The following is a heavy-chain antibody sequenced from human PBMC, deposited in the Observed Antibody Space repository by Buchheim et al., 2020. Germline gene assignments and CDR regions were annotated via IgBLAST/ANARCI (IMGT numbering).Heavy chain of an antibody. CDR3: AREGSGGSIFIYYFDY. CDR1: GFTFSSYE. V-gene: IGHV3-48*03. Sequence: EVQLVESGGGLVQPGGSLRLSCTASGFTFSSYEMNWVRQAPGKGLEWVSYISSSGSTIYYADSVKGRFTTSRDNAKNSLYLQMNSLRAEDTAVYYCAREGSGGSIFIYYFDYWGQGTL. CDR2: ISSSGSTI. D-gene: IGHD2-15*01. J-gene: IGHJ4*02.